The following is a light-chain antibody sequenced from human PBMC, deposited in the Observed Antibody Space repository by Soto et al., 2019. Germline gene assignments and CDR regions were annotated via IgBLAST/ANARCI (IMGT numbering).Light chain of an antibody. Sequence: EIVMTQSPATLSVSPGERATLSCRASQSVNSNLAWYQQESGQPPRLLIYGASTRATGIPARFSGSGSGTEFTPTISSLQSEDFAVYYCQHYANWPLTFGGGTKVDIK. V-gene: IGKV3-15*01. CDR1: QSVNSN. CDR2: GAS. J-gene: IGKJ4*01. CDR3: QHYANWPLT.